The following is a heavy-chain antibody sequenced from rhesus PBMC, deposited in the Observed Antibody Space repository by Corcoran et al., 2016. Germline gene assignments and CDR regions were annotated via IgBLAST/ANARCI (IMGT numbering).Heavy chain of an antibody. Sequence: QVQLQESGPAVVKPSETLSLTCAVSGGSISSSNWWDWIRRYPGKGVEWIEGICGSAASTVYSPSLTSRVTLSVATSKNQFSRKLSSVTAADTAVYFCARHLGSSYGWRFGVWGAGVLVTVSS. V-gene: IGHV4-93*02. D-gene: IGHD6-43*01. J-gene: IGHJ5-1*01. CDR2: ICGSAAST. CDR3: ARHLGSSYGWRFGV. CDR1: GGSISSSNW.